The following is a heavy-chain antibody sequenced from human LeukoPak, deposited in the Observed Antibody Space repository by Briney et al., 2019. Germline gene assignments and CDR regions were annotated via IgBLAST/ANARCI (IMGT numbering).Heavy chain of an antibody. CDR1: GFTFSNYP. D-gene: IGHD3-3*01. J-gene: IGHJ4*02. CDR2: ISSSGSPI. V-gene: IGHV3-48*04. Sequence: GGSLRLSCAASGFTFSNYPMNWVRQAPGKGLEWVSYISSSGSPIYYADSVRGRFTISRDNAKNSLYLQMNSLRADDTAVYYCARSRGNYDFWSGTDSWGQGTLVTVSS. CDR3: ARSRGNYDFWSGTDS.